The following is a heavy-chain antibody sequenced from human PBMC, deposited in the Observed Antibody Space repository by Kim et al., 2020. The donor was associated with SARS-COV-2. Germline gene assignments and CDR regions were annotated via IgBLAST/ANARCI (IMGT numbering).Heavy chain of an antibody. CDR1: GITFSNTW. CDR3: SSQEIAY. V-gene: IGHV3-74*01. J-gene: IGHJ4*02. Sequence: GGSLRLSCSASGITFSNTWMHWVRQAPGKGLMWVSMISDDGSRTFYADSVKGRFTISRDNANGVLYLQLNGLAVEDTAIYYYSSQEIAYWGQGTLVTVSS. D-gene: IGHD6-6*01. CDR2: ISDDGSRT.